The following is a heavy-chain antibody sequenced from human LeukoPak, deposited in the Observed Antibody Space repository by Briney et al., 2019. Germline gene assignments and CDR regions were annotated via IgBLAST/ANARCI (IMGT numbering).Heavy chain of an antibody. CDR1: GYTFTSYG. V-gene: IGHV1-18*04. D-gene: IGHD3-3*01. CDR3: ARGNYDFWSGYPTSTHYFDY. J-gene: IGHJ4*02. CDR2: ISTYNGNT. Sequence: ASVKVSCKASGYTFTSYGISWVRQAPGQGLEWMGWISTYNGNTNYAQKLQGRVTMTTDTSTSTAYMELRSLRSDDTAVYYCARGNYDFWSGYPTSTHYFDYWGQGTLVIVSS.